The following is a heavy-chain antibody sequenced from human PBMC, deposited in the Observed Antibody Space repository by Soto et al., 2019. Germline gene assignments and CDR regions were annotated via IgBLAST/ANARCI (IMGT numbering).Heavy chain of an antibody. V-gene: IGHV5-10-1*01. CDR2: IDPSDSYT. J-gene: IGHJ2*01. CDR3: ARHVPHPGGWPRPEPPYWYFDL. Sequence: EVQLVQSGAEVKKPGESLRISCQGSGYSFTNYWISWVRQMPGKGLEWMGRIDPSDSYTNYSPSFQGHVTISADYFINTVYLHLSSLRASDTAMYYCARHVPHPGGWPRPEPPYWYFDLWGRGTLVTVSS. D-gene: IGHD5-12*01. CDR1: GYSFTNYW.